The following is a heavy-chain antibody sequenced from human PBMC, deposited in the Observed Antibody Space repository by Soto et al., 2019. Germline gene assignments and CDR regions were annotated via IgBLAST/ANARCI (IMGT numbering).Heavy chain of an antibody. CDR2: ISAYNGNT. Sequence: GGSVKVSCKASGYTFTSYGISWVRQAPGQGLDWMGWISAYNGNTNYAQKLQGRVTMTTDTSTSTAYMELRSLRSDDTAVYYCARADYDFWSGYSVYNWFDPWGQGTLVTVSS. V-gene: IGHV1-18*01. CDR1: GYTFTSYG. D-gene: IGHD3-3*01. J-gene: IGHJ5*02. CDR3: ARADYDFWSGYSVYNWFDP.